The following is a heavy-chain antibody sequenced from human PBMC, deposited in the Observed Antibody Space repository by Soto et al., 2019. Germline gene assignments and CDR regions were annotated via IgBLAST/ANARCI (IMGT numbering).Heavy chain of an antibody. D-gene: IGHD6-13*01. V-gene: IGHV4-59*08. CDR3: ARLTGAAAGTGIDY. CDR1: GGSISSYY. J-gene: IGHJ4*02. Sequence: SETLSLTCTVSGGSISSYYWSWIRQPPGKGLEWIGHIYYSGSTNYNPSLKSRVTISVDTSKNQFSLKLSSVTAADTAVYYCARLTGAAAGTGIDYWGQGTLVTVSS. CDR2: IYYSGST.